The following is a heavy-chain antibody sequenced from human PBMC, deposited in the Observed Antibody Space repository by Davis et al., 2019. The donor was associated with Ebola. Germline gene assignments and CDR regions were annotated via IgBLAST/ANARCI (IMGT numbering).Heavy chain of an antibody. Sequence: ASVKVSCKASGYTFTSYDINWVRQATGQGLEWMGWMNPNSGNTGYAQKFQGRVTMTRNTSISTAYMELSSLRSEDTAVYYCARDPRRFREFYYYYYGMDVWGQGTTVTVSS. J-gene: IGHJ6*02. D-gene: IGHD3-10*01. V-gene: IGHV1-8*01. CDR3: ARDPRRFREFYYYYYGMDV. CDR2: MNPNSGNT. CDR1: GYTFTSYD.